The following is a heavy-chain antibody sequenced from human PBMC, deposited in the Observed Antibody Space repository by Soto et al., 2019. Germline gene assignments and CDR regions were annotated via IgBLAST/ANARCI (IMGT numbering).Heavy chain of an antibody. V-gene: IGHV3-7*01. D-gene: IGHD6-19*01. CDR1: GFTFSSYW. CDR2: IKQDGSEK. J-gene: IGHJ3*02. Sequence: EVQLVESGGGLVQPGGSLRLSCAASGFTFSSYWMSWVRQAPGKGLEWVANIKQDGSEKYYVDSVKGRFTIARDNAKNSLYLQMNSLRAEDTAVYYCARARVAVAASNAFDIWGQGTMVTVSS. CDR3: ARARVAVAASNAFDI.